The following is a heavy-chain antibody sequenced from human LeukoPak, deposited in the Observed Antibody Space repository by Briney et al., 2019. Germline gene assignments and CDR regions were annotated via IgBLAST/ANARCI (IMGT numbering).Heavy chain of an antibody. CDR1: GFTFSSYG. J-gene: IGHJ4*02. Sequence: GRSLRLSCAASGFTFSSYGMHWVRQAPGKGLEGVAVIWYDGSNKYYADSVRGRFTISRDNSKNTLYLQMNSLRAEDTAVYYCARGYYDSSGYAPPNYWGQGTLVTVSS. CDR2: IWYDGSNK. D-gene: IGHD3-22*01. V-gene: IGHV3-33*01. CDR3: ARGYYDSSGYAPPNY.